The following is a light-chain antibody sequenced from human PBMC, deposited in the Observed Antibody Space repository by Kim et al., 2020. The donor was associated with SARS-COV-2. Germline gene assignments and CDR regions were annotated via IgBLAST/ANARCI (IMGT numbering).Light chain of an antibody. CDR2: WAS. J-gene: IGKJ2*03. Sequence: RATLTCKSSQTVLYNSNNKNYLAWYQQKPGQAPKLLIYWASIRESGVSDRFSGSGYETDFTLTISSLQAEDVAVYYCQQYYSTPPSFGQGTKLEI. CDR3: QQYYSTPPS. CDR1: QTVLYNSNNKNY. V-gene: IGKV4-1*01.